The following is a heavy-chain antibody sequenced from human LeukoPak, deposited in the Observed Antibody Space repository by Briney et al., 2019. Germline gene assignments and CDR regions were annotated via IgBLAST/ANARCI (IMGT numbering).Heavy chain of an antibody. V-gene: IGHV3-11*01. CDR1: GFIFSDYY. CDR3: AYSGRFGELFD. Sequence: GGSLRLSCAASGFIFSDYYMTWILQAPGKGLEWISYISTLGHTIYYADSVKGRFTISRDNAKNSLYLQMNNLRADDTAVYYCAYSGRFGELFDWGQGTLVTVSS. CDR2: ISTLGHTI. J-gene: IGHJ4*02. D-gene: IGHD3-10*01.